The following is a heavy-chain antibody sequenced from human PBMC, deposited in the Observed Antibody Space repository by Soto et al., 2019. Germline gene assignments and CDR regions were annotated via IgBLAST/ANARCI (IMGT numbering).Heavy chain of an antibody. Sequence: SGPTLVNPTQTLTLTCTFSGFSLSTSGVGVGWIRQPPGKALEWLALIYWDDDKRYSPSLKSRLTITKDTSKNQVVLTMTNMDPVDTATYYCARFSIVVVPAGWFDPWGQGTLVTVSS. D-gene: IGHD2-2*01. V-gene: IGHV2-5*02. CDR1: GFSLSTSGVG. CDR2: IYWDDDK. J-gene: IGHJ5*02. CDR3: ARFSIVVVPAGWFDP.